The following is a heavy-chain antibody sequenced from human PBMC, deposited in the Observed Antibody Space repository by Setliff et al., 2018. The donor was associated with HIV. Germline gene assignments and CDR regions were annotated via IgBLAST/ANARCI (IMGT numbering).Heavy chain of an antibody. J-gene: IGHJ4*02. D-gene: IGHD3-3*01. V-gene: IGHV4-39*01. CDR2: VYYRGRT. CDR1: GDSMSSSGPGYY. Sequence: SETLSLTCTVSGDSMSSSGPGYYWGWVRQPPGGGLEWIGRVYYRGRTYYNPSLKSRVTISVDTSKNQLSLRLTSMSAADTAMYYCARSQPDTIFGVVTFDCWGQGKMVTVSS. CDR3: ARSQPDTIFGVVTFDC.